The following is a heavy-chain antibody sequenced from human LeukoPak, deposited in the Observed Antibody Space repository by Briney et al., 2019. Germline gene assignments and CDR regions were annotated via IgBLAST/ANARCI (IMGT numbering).Heavy chain of an antibody. Sequence: GGSLRLSCAASGFTFSDYYMNWLRQAPGRGQEWVSYISNTGSAKYYADSVKGRFTISRDNAKNSVYLEMNSLRAEDTAVYYCASDSSGYFGPWGQGTLVTVSS. CDR1: GFTFSDYY. D-gene: IGHD3-22*01. CDR3: ASDSSGYFGP. V-gene: IGHV3-11*01. J-gene: IGHJ5*02. CDR2: ISNTGSAK.